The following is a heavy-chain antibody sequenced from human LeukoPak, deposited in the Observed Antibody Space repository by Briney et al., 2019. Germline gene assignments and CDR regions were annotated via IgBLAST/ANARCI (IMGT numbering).Heavy chain of an antibody. D-gene: IGHD1-26*01. CDR3: ARYSGSYFSGFDY. CDR2: IYYHENT. V-gene: IGHV4-39*07. CDR1: GGSISSSSDY. J-gene: IGHJ4*02. Sequence: SETLSLTCTVSGGSISSSSDYWGWIRQAPGKGLEWIGSIYYHENTYYNSSLKSRVTISVDTSKNQFSLKLTSVTAADTAVYYCARYSGSYFSGFDYWGQGTLVTVSS.